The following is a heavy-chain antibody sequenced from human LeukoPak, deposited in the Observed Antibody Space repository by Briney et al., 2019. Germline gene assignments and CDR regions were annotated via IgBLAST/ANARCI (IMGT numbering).Heavy chain of an antibody. Sequence: ETLSLTCAVYGGSFSGYYWSWVRQPPGKGLEWVSYIGSSSSSIYYADSVKGRFTISRDNAKYSLYLQMNSLRAEDTAIYYCARASPQQAFLFDYWGQGTLVTVSS. CDR1: GGSFSGYY. CDR2: IGSSSSSI. D-gene: IGHD1/OR15-1a*01. V-gene: IGHV3-48*01. CDR3: ARASPQQAFLFDY. J-gene: IGHJ4*02.